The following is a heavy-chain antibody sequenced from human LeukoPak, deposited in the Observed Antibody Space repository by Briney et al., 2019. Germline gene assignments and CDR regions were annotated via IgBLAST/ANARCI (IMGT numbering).Heavy chain of an antibody. CDR2: IYYSGST. CDR1: GGSISSSSYY. Sequence: PSETLSLTCTVSGGSISSSSYYWGWIRQPPGKRLEWIGSIYYSGSTYYNPSLKSRVTISVDTSKNQFSLKLSSVTAADTAVYYCARPYSSSSSWFDPWGQGTLVTVSS. J-gene: IGHJ5*02. V-gene: IGHV4-39*01. D-gene: IGHD6-6*01. CDR3: ARPYSSSSSWFDP.